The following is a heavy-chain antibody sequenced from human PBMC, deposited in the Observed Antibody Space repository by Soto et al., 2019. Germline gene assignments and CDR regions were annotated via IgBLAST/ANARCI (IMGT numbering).Heavy chain of an antibody. CDR1: GFTFSSYG. CDR2: ISYDGSNK. Sequence: GGSLRLSCAASGFTFSSYGMHWVRQAPGKGLEWVAVISYDGSNKYYADSVKGRFTISRDNSKNTLYLQMNSLRAEDTAVYYCARSRQPFYYYYVMDVWGQGTTVTVSS. V-gene: IGHV3-30*03. J-gene: IGHJ6*02. CDR3: ARSRQPFYYYYVMDV. D-gene: IGHD6-13*01.